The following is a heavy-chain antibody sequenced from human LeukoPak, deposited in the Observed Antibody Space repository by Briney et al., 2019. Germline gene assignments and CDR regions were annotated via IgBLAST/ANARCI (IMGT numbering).Heavy chain of an antibody. Sequence: ASVKVSCKASGYTFTNFDINWVRQAPGQGLEWMRWMNTISGNSGCVQKFQGRVTTTRDTSITTAYLELSSLSSEDTAVYYCARSGYFNWLSIEYYYMDVWGKGTTVIVSS. CDR3: ARSGYFNWLSIEYYYMDV. D-gene: IGHD3-9*01. V-gene: IGHV1-8*01. CDR2: MNTISGNS. J-gene: IGHJ6*03. CDR1: GYTFTNFD.